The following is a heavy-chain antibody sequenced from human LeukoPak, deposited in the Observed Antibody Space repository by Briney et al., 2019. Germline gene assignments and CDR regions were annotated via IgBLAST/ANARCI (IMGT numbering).Heavy chain of an antibody. Sequence: GGSLRLSCAASGFTFSSYSMNWVRQAPGKGLEWVSYISSSSRTKYYADSAKGRFTISRDNSKNTLYLQMNSLRAEDTAVYYCARVPVQLERRLPQWGQGTLVTVSS. CDR2: ISSSSRTK. CDR3: ARVPVQLERRLPQ. J-gene: IGHJ4*02. CDR1: GFTFSSYS. D-gene: IGHD1-1*01. V-gene: IGHV3-48*01.